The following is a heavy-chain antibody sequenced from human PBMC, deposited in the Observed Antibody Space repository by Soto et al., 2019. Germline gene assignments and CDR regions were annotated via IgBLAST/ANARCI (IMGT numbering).Heavy chain of an antibody. D-gene: IGHD3-22*01. Sequence: SETLSLTCTVSGGSISSGGYYWSWIRQHPGKGLEWIGYIYYSGSTYYNPSLKSRVTISVDTSKNQFSLKLGSVTAADTAVYYCASYSGYYGYYFDYWGQGTLVTVSS. CDR2: IYYSGST. J-gene: IGHJ4*02. CDR3: ASYSGYYGYYFDY. V-gene: IGHV4-31*03. CDR1: GGSISSGGYY.